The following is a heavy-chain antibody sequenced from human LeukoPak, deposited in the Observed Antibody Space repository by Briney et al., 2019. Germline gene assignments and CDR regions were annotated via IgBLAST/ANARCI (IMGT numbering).Heavy chain of an antibody. CDR1: GYTLTELS. D-gene: IGHD6-13*01. V-gene: IGHV1-24*01. CDR3: ARDLGLYSSRTRMDV. Sequence: GASVKVSCKVSGYTLTELSMHWVRQAPGKGLEWMGGFDPEDGETIYAQKFQGRVTMTEDTSTDTAYMELSSLRSEDTAVYYCARDLGLYSSRTRMDVWGQGTTVTVSS. CDR2: FDPEDGET. J-gene: IGHJ6*02.